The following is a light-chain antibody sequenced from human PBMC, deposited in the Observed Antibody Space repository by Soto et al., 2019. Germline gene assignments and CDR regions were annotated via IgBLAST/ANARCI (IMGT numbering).Light chain of an antibody. CDR2: EVS. CDR3: SSNAGSSSTYV. V-gene: IGLV2-8*01. Sequence: QSVLTQPPSASGSPGQSVTISCTGTNNDVGGYNYVSWFQQHPGKAPKLIIYEVSKRPSGVPDRFSGSKSVNTASLTVSGLQAEDEADYYCSSNAGSSSTYVFGTGTKVT. CDR1: NNDVGGYNY. J-gene: IGLJ1*01.